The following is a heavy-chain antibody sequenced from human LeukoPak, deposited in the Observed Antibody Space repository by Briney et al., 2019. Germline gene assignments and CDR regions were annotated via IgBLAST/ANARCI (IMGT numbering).Heavy chain of an antibody. CDR3: ARVTIFGVVIEDY. V-gene: IGHV4-59*08. CDR2: IYYTGST. J-gene: IGHJ4*02. CDR1: GGSISSYY. D-gene: IGHD3-3*01. Sequence: SETLSLTCTVSGGSISSYYWSWIRQPPGKALEWIGYIYYTGSTNYNPSLKSRVTISVDTSKNQFSLKLSSVTAADTAVYYCARVTIFGVVIEDYWGQGTLVTVSS.